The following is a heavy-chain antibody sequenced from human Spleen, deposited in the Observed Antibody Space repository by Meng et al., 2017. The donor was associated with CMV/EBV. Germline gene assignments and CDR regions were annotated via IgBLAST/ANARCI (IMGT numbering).Heavy chain of an antibody. CDR2: IHPNSGGT. V-gene: IGHV1-2*02. J-gene: IGHJ5*02. D-gene: IGHD3-10*01. Sequence: YTFTGYYIHWARQAPGQGLEWMGWIHPNSGGTNYAQKFQGRVTMTSDTSINTAYMELSSLRSDDTAVYYCARNYYGSGGHNYLNWFDPWGQGTLVTVSS. CDR1: YTFTGYY. CDR3: ARNYYGSGGHNYLNWFDP.